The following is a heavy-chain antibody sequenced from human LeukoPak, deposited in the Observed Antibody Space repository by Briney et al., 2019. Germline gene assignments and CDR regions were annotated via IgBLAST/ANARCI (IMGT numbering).Heavy chain of an antibody. J-gene: IGHJ6*03. V-gene: IGHV3-33*06. CDR2: IWYDGSNK. D-gene: IGHD4-11*01. CDR1: GFTFSSYG. CDR3: AKDRSMTTRYMDV. Sequence: GGSLRLSCAASGFTFSSYGMHWVRQAPGKGLEWVAVIWYDGSNKYYADSVKGRFTISRDNSKNTLYLQMNSLRAEDTAVYYCAKDRSMTTRYMDVWGKGTTVTVSS.